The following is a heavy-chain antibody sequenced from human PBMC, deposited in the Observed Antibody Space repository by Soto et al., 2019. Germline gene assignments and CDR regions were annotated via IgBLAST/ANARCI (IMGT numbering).Heavy chain of an antibody. D-gene: IGHD6-13*01. J-gene: IGHJ3*02. V-gene: IGHV1-69*13. CDR3: ARDWEAAPDAFDI. CDR1: GGTFSSYA. CDR2: IIPIFGTA. Sequence: ASVKVSCKDSGGTFSSYAISCVRQAPGQGLEWRGGIIPIFGTANYAQKFQGRVTITADESTSTAYMELSSLRSEDTAVYYCARDWEAAPDAFDIWGQGTMVTV.